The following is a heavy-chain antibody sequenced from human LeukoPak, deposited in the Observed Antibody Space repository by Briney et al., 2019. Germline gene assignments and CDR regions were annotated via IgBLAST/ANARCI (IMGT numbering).Heavy chain of an antibody. J-gene: IGHJ3*02. CDR2: ISSSGRTM. CDR1: GFIFSSYE. Sequence: GGSLRLSCEASGFIFSSYEMNWVRQAPGKGLEWVSFISSSGRTMYYADSMKGRFTVSRDNAKNSVYLQMNSLRAEDTAVYYCARGRRPDAFDSWGQGTRVTVSS. CDR3: ARGRRPDAFDS. V-gene: IGHV3-48*03.